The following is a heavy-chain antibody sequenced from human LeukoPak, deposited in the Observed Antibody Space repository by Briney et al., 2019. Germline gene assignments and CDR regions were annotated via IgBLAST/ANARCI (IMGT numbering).Heavy chain of an antibody. J-gene: IGHJ5*02. V-gene: IGHV1-2*02. CDR3: ARSYYDFWSGSPTNWFDP. Sequence: ASVKVSCKASGYTFTGYCMHWVRQAPGQGLEWMGWINPNSGGTNYAQKFQGRVTMTRDTSISTAYMELSRLRSDDTAVYYCARSYYDFWSGSPTNWFDPWGQGTLVTVSS. CDR2: INPNSGGT. D-gene: IGHD3-3*01. CDR1: GYTFTGYC.